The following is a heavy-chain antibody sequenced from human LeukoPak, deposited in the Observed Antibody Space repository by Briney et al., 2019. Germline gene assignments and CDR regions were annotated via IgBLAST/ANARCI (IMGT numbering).Heavy chain of an antibody. J-gene: IGHJ4*02. CDR2: ISGSSSYT. D-gene: IGHD1-7*01. CDR1: GFSFSDYY. Sequence: RGSLRLSCVASGFSFSDYYMTWIRQAPGKGLEWVSYISGSSSYTNYADSVKGGFTISRDNAKSSLYLQMNSLRADDTALYYCARSTNWIYGESDYWGQGTLVTVSS. V-gene: IGHV3-11*06. CDR3: ARSTNWIYGESDY.